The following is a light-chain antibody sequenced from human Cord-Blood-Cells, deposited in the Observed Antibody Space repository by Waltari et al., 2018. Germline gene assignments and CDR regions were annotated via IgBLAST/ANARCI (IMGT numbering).Light chain of an antibody. CDR2: DVS. CDR3: SSYTSSSTWV. Sequence: QSALTQPASVSGSPGQSITISCTGTSSDVGGYNYVSWYQQHPGKAPKLMIYDVSKRPSGVSNRFSGSKSGNTASLTISGLQAEDEAGYSCSSYTSSSTWVFGGGTKLTVL. CDR1: SSDVGGYNY. J-gene: IGLJ3*02. V-gene: IGLV2-14*01.